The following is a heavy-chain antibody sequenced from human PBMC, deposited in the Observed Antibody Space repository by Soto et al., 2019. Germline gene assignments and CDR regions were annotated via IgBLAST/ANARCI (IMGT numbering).Heavy chain of an antibody. CDR1: GFSLSTRGVG. D-gene: IGHD3-10*01. Sequence: SGPTLVNPTQTLTLTCTFSGFSLSTRGVGVGWIRQPPGKALEWLALIYWNDDKRYSPSLKSRLTITKDTSKNQVVLTMTNMDPVDTATYYCAHVKEVYGSGSYYKIAFDIWGQGTMVTVSS. V-gene: IGHV2-5*01. J-gene: IGHJ3*02. CDR2: IYWNDDK. CDR3: AHVKEVYGSGSYYKIAFDI.